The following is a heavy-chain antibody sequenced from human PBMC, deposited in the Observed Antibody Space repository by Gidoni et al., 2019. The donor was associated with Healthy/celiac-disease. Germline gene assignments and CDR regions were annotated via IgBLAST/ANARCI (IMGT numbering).Heavy chain of an antibody. D-gene: IGHD6-13*01. CDR1: VGTFSSYS. Sequence: QLQLLHSWAEVQQPGSSLKCSCKASVGTFSSYSISWLRQAPGQGLEWMGGIIPIFGTANDAQKFQGRVTITADESTSTAYMELSSLRSEDTAVYYCARGIAAAGDRFTFNWFDPWGQGTLVTVSS. CDR3: ARGIAAAGDRFTFNWFDP. J-gene: IGHJ5*02. CDR2: IIPIFGTA. V-gene: IGHV1-69*01.